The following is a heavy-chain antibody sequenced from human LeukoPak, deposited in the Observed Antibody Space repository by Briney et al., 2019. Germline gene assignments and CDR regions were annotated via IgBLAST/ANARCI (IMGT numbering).Heavy chain of an antibody. J-gene: IGHJ3*02. Sequence: GGSLRLSCAASGFTFSSNWMHWVRQAPGKGLVWVSRIISNENSATYADSVKGRFTISRDNAKNTLYLQMNSLRAEDTVVYYCVRGGIASAFDIWGQGTMVTVSS. CDR1: GFTFSSNW. D-gene: IGHD6-13*01. CDR2: IISNENSA. CDR3: VRGGIASAFDI. V-gene: IGHV3-74*01.